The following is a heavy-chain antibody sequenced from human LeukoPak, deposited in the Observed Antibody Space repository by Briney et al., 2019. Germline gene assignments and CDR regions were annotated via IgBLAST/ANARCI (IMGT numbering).Heavy chain of an antibody. CDR1: AGSIISYY. J-gene: IGHJ4*02. D-gene: IGHD3-3*02. CDR2: IYYTGST. V-gene: IGHV4-59*08. Sequence: SETLSLTCTIPAGSIISYYCRWSRQPPGKGLEWNGYIYYTGSTNHNPSLKSRVTISVDTSKNQFSLKLSSVTAADTAVYYCARLRRSRLAEFDYWGQGTLVTVSS. CDR3: ARLRRSRLAEFDY.